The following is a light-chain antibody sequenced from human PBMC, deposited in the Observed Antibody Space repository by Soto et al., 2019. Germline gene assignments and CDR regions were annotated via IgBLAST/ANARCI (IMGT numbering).Light chain of an antibody. CDR2: RAS. CDR3: HHYYNLPYT. CDR1: QSVSSN. J-gene: IGKJ2*01. Sequence: IVMTQSPATLSVSPGERATLSCRASQSVSSNLAWYQQKPGQAPRFLIYRASTRATGIPARFSCSGSGTECTLTISSLQSEDFAVYYCHHYYNLPYTFGQGTKLEIK. V-gene: IGKV3-15*01.